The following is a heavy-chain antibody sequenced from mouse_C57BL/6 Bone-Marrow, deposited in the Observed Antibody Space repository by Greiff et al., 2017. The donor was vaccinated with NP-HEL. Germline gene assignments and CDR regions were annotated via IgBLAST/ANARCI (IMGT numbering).Heavy chain of an antibody. CDR1: GYTFTSYW. CDR3: TRWDTTVVNWYFDV. D-gene: IGHD1-1*01. CDR2: IYPGNSDT. V-gene: IGHV1-5*01. Sequence: EVQLQQSGTVLARPGASVKMSCKTSGYTFTSYWMHWVKQRPGQGLEWIGAIYPGNSDTSYNQQFKGKAKLTAVTSASTAYMELTSLTNEDSAVYYCTRWDTTVVNWYFDVWGTGTTVTVSS. J-gene: IGHJ1*03.